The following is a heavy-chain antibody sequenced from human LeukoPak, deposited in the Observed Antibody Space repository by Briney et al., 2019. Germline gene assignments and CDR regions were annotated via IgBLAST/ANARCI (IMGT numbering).Heavy chain of an antibody. D-gene: IGHD6-19*01. CDR1: GGSTSNSRYY. J-gene: IGHJ4*02. Sequence: SETLSLTCTVSGGSTSNSRYYWGWVRQPPGKGLECIGSVYYSGSTYYNPSLKSRVTISVDTSKNQFSLKLSSVAAADTAVYYCARIGAVAGMKGFDYWGQGTLVTVSS. CDR2: VYYSGST. V-gene: IGHV4-39*01. CDR3: ARIGAVAGMKGFDY.